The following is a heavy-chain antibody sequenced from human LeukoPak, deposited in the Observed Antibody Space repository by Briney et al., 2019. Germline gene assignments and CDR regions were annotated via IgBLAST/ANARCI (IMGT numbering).Heavy chain of an antibody. CDR3: AREISGEKQQLFQH. J-gene: IGHJ1*01. D-gene: IGHD6-13*01. CDR2: IIPILGIA. Sequence: SVKVSCKASGGTFSSYAISWVRPAPGQGLEWMGRIIPILGIANYAQKFQGRVTITADKSTSTAYMELSSLRSEDTAVYYCAREISGEKQQLFQHWGQGTLVTVSS. CDR1: GGTFSSYA. V-gene: IGHV1-69*04.